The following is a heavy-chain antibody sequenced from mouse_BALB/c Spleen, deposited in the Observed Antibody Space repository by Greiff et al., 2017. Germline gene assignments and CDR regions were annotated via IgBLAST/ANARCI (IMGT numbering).Heavy chain of an antibody. CDR3: ARGRDAMDY. CDR1: GFTFSSYG. V-gene: IGHV5-6-3*01. CDR2: INSNGGST. Sequence: EVKLMESGGGLVQPGGSLKLSCAASGFTFSSYGMSWVRQTPDKRLELVATINSNGGSTYYPDSVKGRFTISRDNAKNTLYLQMSSLKSEDTAMYYCARGRDAMDYWGQGTSVTVSS. J-gene: IGHJ4*01.